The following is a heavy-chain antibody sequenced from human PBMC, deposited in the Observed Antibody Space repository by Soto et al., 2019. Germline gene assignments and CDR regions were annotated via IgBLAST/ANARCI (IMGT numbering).Heavy chain of an antibody. CDR1: GASVSNDGYY. CDR2: ISNSGRT. V-gene: IGHV4-61*08. CDR3: ASDVGGWSSRAFDH. D-gene: IGHD6-19*01. Sequence: QVQLQESGPRLVKPSETLSLTCSVSGASVSNDGYYWSWIRQPPGEGLEWIGYISNSGRTNYNPSLKSRLTISTDTSKNQFSLNVNSVTAADTAVYFCASDVGGWSSRAFDHWGLGTLVTVSS. J-gene: IGHJ4*02.